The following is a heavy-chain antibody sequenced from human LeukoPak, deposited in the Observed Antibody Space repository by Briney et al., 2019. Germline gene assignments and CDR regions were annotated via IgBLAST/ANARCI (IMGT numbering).Heavy chain of an antibody. J-gene: IGHJ4*02. CDR1: GYTFTSYY. CDR3: ARDKGEARQFDY. CDR2: INPSGGST. D-gene: IGHD6-6*01. Sequence: ASVKVSCKASGYTFTSYYMHWVRQAPGQGLEWMGIINPSGGSTSYAQKFQGRVTMTRDMSTSTVYMELSSLRSEDTAVYYCARDKGEARQFDYWGQGTLVTFSS. V-gene: IGHV1-46*01.